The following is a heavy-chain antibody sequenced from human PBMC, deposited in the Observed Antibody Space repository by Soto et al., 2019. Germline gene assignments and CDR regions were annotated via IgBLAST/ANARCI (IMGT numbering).Heavy chain of an antibody. J-gene: IGHJ6*02. Sequence: PGVSLRLSCAASRFTFSDYYMSWIRQAPGKGLEWVSYISSSGSTIYYADSVKGRFTISRDNAKNSLYLQMNSLRAEDTAVYYCARVKNTDSSGYYYHYYYYGMDVWGQGTTVTVSS. CDR2: ISSSGSTI. V-gene: IGHV3-11*01. CDR3: ARVKNTDSSGYYYHYYYYGMDV. CDR1: RFTFSDYY. D-gene: IGHD3-22*01.